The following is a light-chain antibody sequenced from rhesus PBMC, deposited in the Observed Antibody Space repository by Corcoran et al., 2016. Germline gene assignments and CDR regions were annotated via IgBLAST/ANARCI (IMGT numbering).Light chain of an antibody. CDR3: QQRNSYPLT. V-gene: IGKV1-25*01. CDR2: KAS. J-gene: IGKJ4*01. Sequence: DIQMTQSPSSLSASVGDRVTITCRASQGISSYLAWYQQKPGKAPKLLIYKASTLQSGVPSRFSGSGSGTDFTPTISSLQPEDFATYDCQQRNSYPLTFGGGTKVEIK. CDR1: QGISSY.